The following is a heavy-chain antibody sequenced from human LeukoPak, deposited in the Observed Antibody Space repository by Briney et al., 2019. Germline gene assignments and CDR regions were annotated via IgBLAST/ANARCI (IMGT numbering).Heavy chain of an antibody. J-gene: IGHJ4*02. Sequence: GGSPRLSRAASGFTFSSYGMHWVRQAPGKGLEWVAFIRYDGSNKYYADSVKGRFTISRDNSKNTLYLQMNSLRAEDTAVYYCATTSITIFGVVIGFDYWGQGTLVTVSS. D-gene: IGHD3-3*01. CDR2: IRYDGSNK. V-gene: IGHV3-30*02. CDR3: ATTSITIFGVVIGFDY. CDR1: GFTFSSYG.